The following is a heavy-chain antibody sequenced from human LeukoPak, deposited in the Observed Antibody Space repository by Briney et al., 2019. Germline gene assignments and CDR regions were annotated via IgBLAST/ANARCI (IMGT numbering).Heavy chain of an antibody. CDR2: ITPILGTT. CDR1: GGTFSSYS. J-gene: IGHJ5*02. CDR3: ARAGIASSQRWFDP. Sequence: RASVKVSCKASGGTFSSYSISWVRQAPGQGLEWMGGITPILGTTKHAQKFQGRVTITTDESTSTAYMELGGLTSADTALYYCARAGIASSQRWFDPWGPGTLVTVSS. D-gene: IGHD6-13*01. V-gene: IGHV1-69*16.